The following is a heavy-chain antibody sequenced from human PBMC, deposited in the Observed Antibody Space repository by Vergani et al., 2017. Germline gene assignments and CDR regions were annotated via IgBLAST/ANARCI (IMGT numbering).Heavy chain of an antibody. CDR3: AVHDSGHYDSSYYGLDV. J-gene: IGHJ6*02. Sequence: QLQLHKSGPGLVKPSETLSLTCTHSGGSISSSSHFWGWLRQTPGKGLEWIGSIYYSGSTYYNPSLKSRVSISVDTSKNQFSLKLSSVTAADSAVYYCAVHDSGHYDSSYYGLDVWGQGTTVTVSS. CDR1: GGSISSSSHF. V-gene: IGHV4-39*01. CDR2: IYYSGST. D-gene: IGHD3-16*01.